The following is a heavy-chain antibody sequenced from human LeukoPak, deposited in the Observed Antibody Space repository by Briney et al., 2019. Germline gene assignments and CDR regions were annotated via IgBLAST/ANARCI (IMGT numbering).Heavy chain of an antibody. CDR3: ARDGHGVPLDY. CDR1: GLSFSSYA. V-gene: IGHV3-30-3*01. D-gene: IGHD4-17*01. J-gene: IGHJ4*02. Sequence: GSSLRLSCAASGLSFSSYAMHWVRQAPGKGLEWVAVISYDGTEKYYGDSVKGRFTISRDNSKNTLYLQMNSLRAEDTALYYCARDGHGVPLDYWGQGALVTVSP. CDR2: ISYDGTEK.